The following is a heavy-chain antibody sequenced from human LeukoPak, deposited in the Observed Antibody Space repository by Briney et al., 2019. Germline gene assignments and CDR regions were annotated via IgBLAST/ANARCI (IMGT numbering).Heavy chain of an antibody. CDR3: AIVGPRYYDYADAFDI. CDR1: GGSFSGYY. CDR2: INHSGST. D-gene: IGHD5-12*01. J-gene: IGHJ3*02. Sequence: SETLSLTCAVYGGSFSGYYWSWIRQPPGKGLEWIGEINHSGSTNYNPSLKSRVTISVDTSKNQFSLKLSSVTAADTAVYYCAIVGPRYYDYADAFDIWGQGTMVTVSS. V-gene: IGHV4-34*01.